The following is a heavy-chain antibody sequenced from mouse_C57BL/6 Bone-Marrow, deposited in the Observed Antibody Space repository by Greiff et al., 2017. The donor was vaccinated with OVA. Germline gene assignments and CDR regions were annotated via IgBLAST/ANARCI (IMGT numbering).Heavy chain of an antibody. CDR3: ARLDYCPY. CDR1: GYTFISYW. CDR2: INPSSGYT. Sequence: QVQLQQSGAELAKPGASVKLSCKASGYTFISYWMHWVKQRPGQGLEWIGYINPSSGYTKYNQKYKDKATLTADKTSSTAYMQLSSLTYEDAAVYYCARLDYCPYWGQGTALTVSS. V-gene: IGHV1-7*01. J-gene: IGHJ2*01.